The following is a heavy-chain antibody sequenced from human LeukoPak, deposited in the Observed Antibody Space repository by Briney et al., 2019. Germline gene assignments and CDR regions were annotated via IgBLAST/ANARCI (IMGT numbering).Heavy chain of an antibody. V-gene: IGHV4-34*01. D-gene: IGHD2-2*01. CDR1: GGSFSGYY. CDR2: SNHSGST. J-gene: IGHJ4*02. Sequence: SETLSLTCAVYGGSFSGYYWSWIRQPPGKGLEWIGESNHSGSTNYNPSLKSRVTISVDTSKNQFSLKLSSVTAADTAVYYCARGPYCSSTSCYLYGSGSYDYWGQGTLVTVSS. CDR3: ARGPYCSSTSCYLYGSGSYDY.